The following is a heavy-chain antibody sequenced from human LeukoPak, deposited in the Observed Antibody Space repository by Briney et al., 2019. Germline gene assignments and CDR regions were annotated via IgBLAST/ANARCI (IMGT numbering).Heavy chain of an antibody. V-gene: IGHV3-48*03. CDR2: ISSSGSTI. D-gene: IGHD6-19*01. CDR1: GFTFSSYE. Sequence: PGGSLRLSCAASGFTFSSYEMNWVRQAPGKGLEWVSYISSSGSTIYYADSVKGRFTISRDNAKNSLYLQMNSLRAEGTAVYYCARDRYSSGWAWGQGTLVTVSS. CDR3: ARDRYSSGWA. J-gene: IGHJ5*02.